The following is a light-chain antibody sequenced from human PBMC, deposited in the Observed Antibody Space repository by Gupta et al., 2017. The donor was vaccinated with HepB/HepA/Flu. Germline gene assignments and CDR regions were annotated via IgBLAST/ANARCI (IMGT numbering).Light chain of an antibody. V-gene: IGKV3-20*01. CDR2: GAS. CDR3: QQYGNLPLT. Sequence: TVLTQSPGTLSLSPGEGTTRSCRASQSVSTRYLAWYQQRPGQAPRLLIYGASKRATGTPDRFNGSGSGTDFTLSISRLESEDFAVYYCQQYGNLPLTFGGGTRVEMK. J-gene: IGKJ4*01. CDR1: QSVSTRY.